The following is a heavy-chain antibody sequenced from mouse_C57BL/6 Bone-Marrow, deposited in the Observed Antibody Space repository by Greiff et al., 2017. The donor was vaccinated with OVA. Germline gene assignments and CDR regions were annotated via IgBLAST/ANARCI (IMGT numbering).Heavy chain of an antibody. V-gene: IGHV1-80*01. J-gene: IGHJ1*03. CDR3: AGGTPYWYFDV. Sequence: YNGKFKGKATLTADKSSSTAYMQLSSLTSEESAVYFCAGGTPYWYFDVWGTGTTVTVSS. D-gene: IGHD4-1*01.